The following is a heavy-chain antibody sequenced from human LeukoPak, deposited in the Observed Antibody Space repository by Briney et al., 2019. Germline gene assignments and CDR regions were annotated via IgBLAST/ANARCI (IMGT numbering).Heavy chain of an antibody. CDR2: FIPILGMA. D-gene: IGHD3-22*01. CDR3: ARDRSGYNPEYFQH. Sequence: SVKVSCKASGGTFSSYTISWVRQAPGQGPEWMGRFIPILGMANYAQKFQGRVTITADKSTSTAYMELSSLRSEDTAVYYCARDRSGYNPEYFQHWGQGTLVTVSS. V-gene: IGHV1-69*04. J-gene: IGHJ1*01. CDR1: GGTFSSYT.